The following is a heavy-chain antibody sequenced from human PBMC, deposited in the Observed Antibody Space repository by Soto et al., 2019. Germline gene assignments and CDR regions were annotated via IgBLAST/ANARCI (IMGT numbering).Heavy chain of an antibody. V-gene: IGHV1-69*13. J-gene: IGHJ6*02. CDR3: AREFRGVVPAARPPYYYYGMDV. Sequence: GASVKVSCKASGGTFSSYAISWVRQAPGQGLEWMGGIIPIFGTANYAQKFQGRVTITVDESSSTAYMEPSRLSSEDSAVYYCAREFRGVVPAARPPYYYYGMDVWSQWTKVTVPS. D-gene: IGHD2-2*01. CDR2: IIPIFGTA. CDR1: GGTFSSYA.